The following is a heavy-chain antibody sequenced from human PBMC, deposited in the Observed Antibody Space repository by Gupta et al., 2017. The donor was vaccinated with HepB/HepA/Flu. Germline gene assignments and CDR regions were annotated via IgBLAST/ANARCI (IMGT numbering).Heavy chain of an antibody. CDR1: TFTLRAEA. CDR2: ISYDGKKK. D-gene: IGHD6-19*01. CDR3: ARDPSLEVEVAAYYDGLDV. Sequence: VQLVQSGGGVVQPGGSLTLSGAGPTFTLRAEAPRWVRQGPGEGLEWIAVISYDGKKKYYADSVKGRFTISRDNSKSTLYLQLNSLRPEDKAVYYCARDPSLEVEVAAYYDGLDVWGQGTPVTVS. J-gene: IGHJ6*02. V-gene: IGHV3-30*04.